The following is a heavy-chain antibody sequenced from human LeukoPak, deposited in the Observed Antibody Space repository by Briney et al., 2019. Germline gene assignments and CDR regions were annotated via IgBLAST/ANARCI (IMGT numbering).Heavy chain of an antibody. V-gene: IGHV3-53*05. D-gene: IGHD4-17*01. CDR2: IYSGGST. CDR1: GFTVSSNY. CDR3: AKLGYGDYVPFDY. J-gene: IGHJ4*02. Sequence: TGGSLRLSCAASGFTVSSNYMSWVRQAPGKGLEWVSVIYSGGSTYYADSVKGRFTISRDNSKNTLYLQMNSLRAEDTAVYYCAKLGYGDYVPFDYWGQGTLVTVSS.